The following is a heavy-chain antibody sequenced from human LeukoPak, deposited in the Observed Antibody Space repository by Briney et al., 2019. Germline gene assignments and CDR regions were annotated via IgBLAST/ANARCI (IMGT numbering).Heavy chain of an antibody. CDR3: ASGYYYGSGSFDY. CDR1: GGSISSYY. D-gene: IGHD3-10*01. J-gene: IGHJ4*02. CDR2: IYYSGST. Sequence: SETLSLTCTVSGGSISSYYWSWIRQPPGKGLEWIGYIYYSGSTNYNHSLKSRVTISVDTSKNQFSLKLSSVTAADTAVYYCASGYYYGSGSFDYWGQGTLVTVSS. V-gene: IGHV4-59*01.